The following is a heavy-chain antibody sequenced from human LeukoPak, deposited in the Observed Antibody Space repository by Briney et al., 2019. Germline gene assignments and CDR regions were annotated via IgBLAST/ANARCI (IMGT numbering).Heavy chain of an antibody. V-gene: IGHV3-7*03. D-gene: IGHD6-19*01. CDR1: GFTFRSHW. CDR2: IKEDGGVE. Sequence: GVSLRLSYTASGFTFRSHWMTWVRQPPGKGLEWVANIKEDGGVEYYVDSVKGRFTISRDNTKNALYLQMNNLRADDTAVYFCARDSRWLLDYWGRGTLITVSS. J-gene: IGHJ4*02. CDR3: ARDSRWLLDY.